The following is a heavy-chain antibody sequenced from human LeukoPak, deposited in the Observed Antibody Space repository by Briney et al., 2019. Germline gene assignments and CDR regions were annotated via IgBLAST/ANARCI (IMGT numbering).Heavy chain of an antibody. CDR1: GCTFTNYD. D-gene: IGHD6-6*01. CDR3: VREGYSSSQGDDY. J-gene: IGHJ4*02. V-gene: IGHV1-69*05. CDR2: IIPIFGTA. Sequence: ASVKVSCKASGCTFTNYDINWVRQATGQGLEWMGGIIPIFGTANYAQKFQGRVTITTDESTSTAYMELSSLRSEDTAVYYCVREGYSSSQGDDYWGQGTLVTVSS.